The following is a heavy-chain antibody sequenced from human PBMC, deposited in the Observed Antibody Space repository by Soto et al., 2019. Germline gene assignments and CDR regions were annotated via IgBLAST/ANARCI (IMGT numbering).Heavy chain of an antibody. J-gene: IGHJ4*02. V-gene: IGHV1-69*12. CDR1: GGTFSSSA. D-gene: IGHD5-12*01. Sequence: QVQLVQSGAEVKKPGSSVKVSCKASGGTFSSSAISWVRQAPGQGLEWMGGIIPIFGTANYAQKIQGRVTITADESTSTAYMELSSLRSEDTAVYYCASLLRGYSGTGDYWGPGTLVTVSS. CDR3: ASLLRGYSGTGDY. CDR2: IIPIFGTA.